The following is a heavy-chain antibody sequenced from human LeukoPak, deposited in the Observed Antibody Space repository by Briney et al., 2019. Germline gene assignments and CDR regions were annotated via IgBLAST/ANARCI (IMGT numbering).Heavy chain of an antibody. J-gene: IGHJ6*02. CDR2: INHYGST. V-gene: IGHV4-34*01. CDR1: GGSFSGYY. D-gene: IGHD2-2*01. Sequence: SETLSLTCAVYGGSFSGYYWSWIRQPPGKGLEWIGEINHYGSTNYNPSLKSRVTISVDTSKIQFSLKLSSVAAVDTAVYYCARVTYQYGMDVWGQGTTVTVSS. CDR3: ARVTYQYGMDV.